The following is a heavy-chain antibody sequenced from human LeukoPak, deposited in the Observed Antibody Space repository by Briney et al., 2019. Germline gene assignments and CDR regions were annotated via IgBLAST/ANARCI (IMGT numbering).Heavy chain of an antibody. CDR2: IYSAGGT. Sequence: GGSLRLSCAASGFTVSNNYMSWVRRAAGKGLEWVALIYSAGGTYYTDSVKGRFTISRDNSKNTLHLQMNSLRAEDTAVYYCVRNSGELGAWGQGTLVTVSS. J-gene: IGHJ5*02. V-gene: IGHV3-53*01. CDR3: VRNSGELGA. D-gene: IGHD2-21*01. CDR1: GFTVSNNY.